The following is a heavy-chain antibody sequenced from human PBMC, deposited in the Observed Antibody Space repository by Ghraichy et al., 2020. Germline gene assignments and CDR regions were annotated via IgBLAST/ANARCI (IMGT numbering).Heavy chain of an antibody. CDR3: AKGYKYYYDRIPARFDT. D-gene: IGHD3-22*01. Sequence: GGSRRLSCAASGFIFCSHAMSWVRQAPGKGLEWVSVISASGGSTSGADSVRGRLTISSDNSNNTLSLQMKSLRAEDTAVYYCAKGYKYYYDRIPARFDTWGQGTQVTVSA. J-gene: IGHJ5*01. CDR2: ISASGGST. CDR1: GFIFCSHA. V-gene: IGHV3-23*01.